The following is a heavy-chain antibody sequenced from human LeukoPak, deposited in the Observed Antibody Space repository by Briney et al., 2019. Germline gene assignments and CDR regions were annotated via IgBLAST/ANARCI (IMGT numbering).Heavy chain of an antibody. V-gene: IGHV5-51*01. CDR3: ARETFGGTAFDI. D-gene: IGHD3-10*01. CDR1: GFSFPNYW. Sequence: GESLKISCKGSGFSFPNYWIGWVRQMPGKGLEWMGIIYPEDSDTRYSPSFQGHVTMSADTSIVTAYLHWSSLKASDTAMYYCARETFGGTAFDIWGQGTMVTVSS. J-gene: IGHJ3*02. CDR2: IYPEDSDT.